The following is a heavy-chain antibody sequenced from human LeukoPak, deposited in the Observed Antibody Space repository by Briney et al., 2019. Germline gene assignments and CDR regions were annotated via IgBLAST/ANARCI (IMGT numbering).Heavy chain of an antibody. V-gene: IGHV4-30-2*01. CDR2: IYHSGST. CDR3: ARVGYSSGYDY. Sequence: SQTLSLTCTVSGGSISSGSYYWSWIRQPPGKGLEWIGYIYHSGSTYYNPSLKSRVTISVDTSKNQFSLKLSSVTAADTAVYYCARVGYSSGYDYWGQGTLVTVSS. D-gene: IGHD6-19*01. CDR1: GGSISSGSYY. J-gene: IGHJ4*02.